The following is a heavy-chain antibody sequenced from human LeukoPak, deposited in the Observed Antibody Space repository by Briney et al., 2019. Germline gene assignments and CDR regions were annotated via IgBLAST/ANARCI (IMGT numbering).Heavy chain of an antibody. CDR2: IIPIFGTA. CDR1: GGTFSSYA. Sequence: SVNVSCRASGGTFSSYAISWVRQAPGQGLEWMGGIIPIFGTANYAQKFQGRVTITADESTSTAYMELSSLRSEDTAVYYCAEGAYTSSWLGQSLYYYGMDVWGQGTTVTVSS. CDR3: AEGAYTSSWLGQSLYYYGMDV. D-gene: IGHD6-13*01. J-gene: IGHJ6*02. V-gene: IGHV1-69*13.